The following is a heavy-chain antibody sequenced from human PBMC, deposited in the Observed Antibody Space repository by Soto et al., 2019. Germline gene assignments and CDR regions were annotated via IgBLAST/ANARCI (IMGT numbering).Heavy chain of an antibody. CDR2: MNPNSGNT. Sequence: GASVKVSCKASGYTFTSYDINWVRQATGQGLEWMGWMNPNSGNTGYAQKFQGRVTMTRNTSISTAYMELSSLRSEDTAVYYCVRRPRRAYSYYYYMDVWGKGTTVTVSS. J-gene: IGHJ6*03. CDR1: GYTFTSYD. V-gene: IGHV1-8*01. D-gene: IGHD6-6*01. CDR3: VRRPRRAYSYYYYMDV.